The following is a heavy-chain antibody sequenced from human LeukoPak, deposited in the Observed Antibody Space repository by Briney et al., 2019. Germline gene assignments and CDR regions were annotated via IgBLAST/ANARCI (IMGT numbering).Heavy chain of an antibody. CDR2: IRYDGSNK. D-gene: IGHD3-3*01. CDR3: AKDPGPGTIFWPGYWFDP. V-gene: IGHV3-30*02. Sequence: GGSLRLSCAASGFTFSSYGMHWVRQAPGKGLEWVAFIRYDGSNKYYADSVKGRFTISRDNSKNTLYLQMNSLRAEDTAVYYCAKDPGPGTIFWPGYWFDPWGQGTLVTVSS. CDR1: GFTFSSYG. J-gene: IGHJ5*02.